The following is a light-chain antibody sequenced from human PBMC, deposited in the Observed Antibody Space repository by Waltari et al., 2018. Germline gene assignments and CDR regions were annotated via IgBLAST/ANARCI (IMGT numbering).Light chain of an antibody. J-gene: IGLJ1*01. Sequence: QFALTPPPSASGSPAQSVPIPRTATSRELGVYNHVPWYHQHPGKAPKRMIYEVSERPSGVPDRFSGSKSGNTASLTVSGLQAEDEADYYCSSYAGSPLVFGTGTKVTVL. V-gene: IGLV2-8*01. CDR3: SSYAGSPLV. CDR2: EVS. CDR1: SRELGVYNH.